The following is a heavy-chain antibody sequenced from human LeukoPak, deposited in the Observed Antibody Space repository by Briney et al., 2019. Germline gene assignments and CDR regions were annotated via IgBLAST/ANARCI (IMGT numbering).Heavy chain of an antibody. CDR2: TSGSAGST. Sequence: GGSLRLSCAASGFTFSTYAMHWVRQAPGKGLEWVSATSGSAGSTYYADSVKGRFTISRDNSKNTLYLQMNSLRAEDTAVYYCAVSFYYYYMDVWGKGTTVTVSS. J-gene: IGHJ6*03. D-gene: IGHD1-7*01. V-gene: IGHV3-23*01. CDR1: GFTFSTYA. CDR3: AVSFYYYYMDV.